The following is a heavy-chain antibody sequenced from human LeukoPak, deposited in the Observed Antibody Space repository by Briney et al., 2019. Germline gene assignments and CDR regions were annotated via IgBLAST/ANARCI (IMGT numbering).Heavy chain of an antibody. D-gene: IGHD1-1*01. CDR3: AKVPRLDYFDS. Sequence: GGSLRLSCAASGFTFRSYAMSWVRQAPGKGLEWVSAISGSGGSTYYADSVKGRFTISRDNSKNTLYLQMSSLRAEDTAVYYCAKVPRLDYFDSWGQGTLVTVSS. J-gene: IGHJ4*02. CDR2: ISGSGGST. V-gene: IGHV3-23*01. CDR1: GFTFRSYA.